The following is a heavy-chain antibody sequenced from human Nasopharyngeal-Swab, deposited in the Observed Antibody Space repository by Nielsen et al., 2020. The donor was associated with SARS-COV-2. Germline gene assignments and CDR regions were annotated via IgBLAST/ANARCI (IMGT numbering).Heavy chain of an antibody. D-gene: IGHD3-16*02. CDR3: ARGRQYDYVWGSYRYDAFDY. V-gene: IGHV4-34*01. CDR2: INHSGST. CDR1: GGSFSGYY. Sequence: SETLSLTCAVYGGSFSGYYWSWIRQPPGKGLEWIGEINHSGSTNYNPSLKSRVTIPVDTSKNQFSLKLSSVTAADTAVYYCARGRQYDYVWGSYRYDAFDYWGQGTLVTVSS. J-gene: IGHJ4*02.